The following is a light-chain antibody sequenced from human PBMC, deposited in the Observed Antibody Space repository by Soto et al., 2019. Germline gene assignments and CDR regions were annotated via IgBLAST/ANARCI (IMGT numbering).Light chain of an antibody. J-gene: IGLJ1*01. CDR3: CSYAGSSTPYV. CDR1: SSDVGSYNL. Sequence: QLVLTQPASVSGSPGQSITISCTGTSSDVGSYNLVSWYQQHPGKAPKLMIYEVSKRPSGVSNRFSGSKSGNTASLTISGLQAEDEADYYCCSYAGSSTPYVFGTGTQLTVL. V-gene: IGLV2-23*02. CDR2: EVS.